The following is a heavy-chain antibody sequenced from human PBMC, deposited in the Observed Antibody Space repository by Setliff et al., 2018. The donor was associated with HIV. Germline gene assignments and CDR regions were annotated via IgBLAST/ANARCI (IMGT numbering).Heavy chain of an antibody. CDR1: GDSITSGTYYW. J-gene: IGHJ4*02. CDR2: INVDGSSI. D-gene: IGHD6-6*01. V-gene: IGHV3-74*01. CDR3: ARLPQDVRSSIDF. Sequence: ETLSLTCTVSGDSITSGTYYWMHWVRQVPGQGLVWVSRINVDGSSISYADSVKGRFTISRDNAKNTLFLQMNSLRAEDTAVYYCARLPQDVRSSIDFWGQGTLVTVSS.